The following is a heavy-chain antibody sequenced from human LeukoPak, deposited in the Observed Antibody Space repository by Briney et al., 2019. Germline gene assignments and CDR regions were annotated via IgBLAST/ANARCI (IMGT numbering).Heavy chain of an antibody. Sequence: GGSLRLSCAASEFTFSSYWMSWVRQAPGKGLEWVANIKQDGSEKYYVDSVKGRFTISRDNAKNSLYLQMNSLRAEDTAVYYCARGSTPAAGSSSQARRAFDIWGQGTMVTVSS. D-gene: IGHD6-13*01. V-gene: IGHV3-7*01. CDR2: IKQDGSEK. CDR3: ARGSTPAAGSSSQARRAFDI. J-gene: IGHJ3*02. CDR1: EFTFSSYW.